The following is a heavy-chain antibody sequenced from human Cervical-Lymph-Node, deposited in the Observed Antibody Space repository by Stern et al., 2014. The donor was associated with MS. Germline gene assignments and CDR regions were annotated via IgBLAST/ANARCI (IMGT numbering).Heavy chain of an antibody. D-gene: IGHD6-19*01. CDR3: ASQHSSGWFAFDI. V-gene: IGHV4-59*08. J-gene: IGHJ3*02. Sequence: QVQLVGSGPGLGNSSETLTLTCTVTGGSISSSHWSLIRQPPGEGLHFIGYIYYSGSTNYKPPFKGGVTISVDSSKNHFSLRLNSVTAADTAMYYCASQHSSGWFAFDIWGHGTTVTVSS. CDR2: IYYSGST. CDR1: GGSISSSH.